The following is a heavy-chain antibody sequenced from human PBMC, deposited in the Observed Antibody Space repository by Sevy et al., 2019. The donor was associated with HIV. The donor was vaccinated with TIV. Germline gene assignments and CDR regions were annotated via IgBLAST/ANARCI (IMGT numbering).Heavy chain of an antibody. CDR1: GGTFINLA. CDR2: IIPLFGPA. D-gene: IGHD6-6*01. J-gene: IGHJ4*02. Sequence: ASVKVSCKSSGGTFINLAISWVRQAPGQGLEWMGGIIPLFGPANYLQKFQGRVTISADRSTSTAYMELSGLKSEDTAVYYCATGEARLDYWGQGTLVTVSS. CDR3: ATGEARLDY. V-gene: IGHV1-69*06.